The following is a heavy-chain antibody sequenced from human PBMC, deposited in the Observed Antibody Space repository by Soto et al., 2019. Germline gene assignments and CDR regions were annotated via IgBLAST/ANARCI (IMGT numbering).Heavy chain of an antibody. D-gene: IGHD2-2*01. CDR2: ISGSGGST. CDR3: AKDPESSPFVVVPAPFWFDP. J-gene: IGHJ5*02. CDR1: GLTFNNYD. V-gene: IGHV3-23*01. Sequence: GGSLRLSCAASGLTFNNYDMTWVRQAPGKGLDWVSTISGSGGSTYYADSVKGRFTISRDNSKNTLYLQMNSLRAEDTAVYYCAKDPESSPFVVVPAPFWFDPWGQGTLVTVSS.